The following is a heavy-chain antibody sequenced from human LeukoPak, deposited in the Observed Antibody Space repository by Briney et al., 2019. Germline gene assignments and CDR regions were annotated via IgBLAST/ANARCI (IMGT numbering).Heavy chain of an antibody. CDR2: GSESGGT. Sequence: PSETLSLTCAVYGGSLNGHYWSWIRQPPGKGLEWIGEGSESGGTKFNPSLKSRVTISADTSKNQFSLKLSSVTAADTAVYYCATTGYSSSWYASWGQGTLVTVSS. V-gene: IGHV4-34*01. J-gene: IGHJ4*02. D-gene: IGHD6-13*01. CDR3: ATTGYSSSWYAS. CDR1: GGSLNGHY.